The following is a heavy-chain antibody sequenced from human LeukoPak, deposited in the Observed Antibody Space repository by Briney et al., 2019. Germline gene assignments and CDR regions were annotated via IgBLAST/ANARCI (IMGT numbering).Heavy chain of an antibody. V-gene: IGHV4-59*12. J-gene: IGHJ5*02. CDR1: GGSISSYY. CDR3: ARSLGYCSSTSCPSGWFDP. CDR2: IYYSGST. D-gene: IGHD2-2*03. Sequence: SETLSLTCTVSGGSISSYYWSWIRQPPGKGLEWIGYIYYSGSTNYNPSLKSRVTISVDTSKNQFSLKLSSVTAADTAVYYCARSLGYCSSTSCPSGWFDPWGQGTLVTVSS.